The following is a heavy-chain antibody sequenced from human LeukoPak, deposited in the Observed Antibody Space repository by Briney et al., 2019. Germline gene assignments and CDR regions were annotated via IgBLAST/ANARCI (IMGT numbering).Heavy chain of an antibody. V-gene: IGHV3-53*01. Sequence: GGSLRLSCAASGFTFSSNYMSWVRQAPGKGLEWVSVIYSGGSTYYADSVKGRFTISRDNSKNTLYLQMNSLRAEDTAVYYCATNSATRGNFFDSWGQGSLVTISS. J-gene: IGHJ4*02. CDR1: GFTFSSNY. CDR3: ATNSATRGNFFDS. D-gene: IGHD1-1*01. CDR2: IYSGGST.